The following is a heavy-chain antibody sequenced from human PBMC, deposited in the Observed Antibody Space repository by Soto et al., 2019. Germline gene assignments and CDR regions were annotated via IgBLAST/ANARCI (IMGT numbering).Heavy chain of an antibody. D-gene: IGHD5-18*01. Sequence: QVQLVESGGGVVQPGRSLRLSCAASGFTFSSYGMHWVRQAPGKGLEWVAVIWYDGSNKYYADSVKGRFTISRDNSKNTLYLKMNSLRAEDTAVYYCARDRRGYSYGLDAFDIWGQGTMVTVSS. V-gene: IGHV3-33*01. CDR2: IWYDGSNK. J-gene: IGHJ3*02. CDR1: GFTFSSYG. CDR3: ARDRRGYSYGLDAFDI.